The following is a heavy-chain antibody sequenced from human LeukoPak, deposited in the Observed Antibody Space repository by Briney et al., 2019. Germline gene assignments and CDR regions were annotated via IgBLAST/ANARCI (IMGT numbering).Heavy chain of an antibody. Sequence: SETLSLTCTVSGGSISSGGYYWSWIRQHPGKGLEWIGYIYYSGSTYYNPSLKSRVTISVDTSKNQFSLKLSSVTAADTAVYYCARGHARDQLRFLENPYYFDYWGQGTLVTVSS. CDR3: ARGHARDQLRFLENPYYFDY. D-gene: IGHD3-3*01. CDR1: GGSISSGGYY. CDR2: IYYSGST. V-gene: IGHV4-31*03. J-gene: IGHJ4*02.